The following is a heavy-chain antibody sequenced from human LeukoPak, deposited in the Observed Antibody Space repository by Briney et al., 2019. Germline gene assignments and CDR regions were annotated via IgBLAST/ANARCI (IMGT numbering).Heavy chain of an antibody. CDR1: GYTFTGYY. V-gene: IGHV1-2*02. J-gene: IGHJ4*02. D-gene: IGHD4-11*01. CDR2: INPNSGGT. CDR3: ARVYTVTGSGDFDY. Sequence: GASVKVSCKASGYTFTGYYMHWLRQAPGQGLEWMGWINPNSGGTNYAQKFQGRVTMTRDTSISTAYMELSRLRSDDTAVYYCARVYTVTGSGDFDYWGQGTLVTVSS.